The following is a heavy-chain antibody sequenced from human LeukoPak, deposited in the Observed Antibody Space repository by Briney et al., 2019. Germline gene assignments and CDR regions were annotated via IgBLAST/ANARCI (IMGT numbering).Heavy chain of an antibody. D-gene: IGHD3-16*01. Sequence: GGSLRLSCAASGFTFSSYAMSWVRQAPGKGLEWVSAISGSGGSTYYADSVKGRFTISRDNSKNTLYLQMNSLRAEDTALYHCARGIGGSGEYYFFDYWGQGTLVTVSS. CDR3: ARGIGGSGEYYFFDY. CDR1: GFTFSSYA. CDR2: ISGSGGST. V-gene: IGHV3-23*01. J-gene: IGHJ4*02.